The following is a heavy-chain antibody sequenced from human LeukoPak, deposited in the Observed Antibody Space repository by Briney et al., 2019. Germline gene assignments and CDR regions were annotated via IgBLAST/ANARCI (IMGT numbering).Heavy chain of an antibody. CDR1: GGSISSSNW. J-gene: IGHJ4*02. D-gene: IGHD3-10*01. Sequence: SGTLSLTCAVSGGSISSSNWWSWVRQPPGKGLEWIGEIYHSGSTNYNPSLKSRVTISVDKSKNQFSLKLSSVTAADTAVYYCARDHGSYYGSGSYYYSSDYWGQGTLVTVSS. CDR2: IYHSGST. V-gene: IGHV4-4*02. CDR3: ARDHGSYYGSGSYYYSSDY.